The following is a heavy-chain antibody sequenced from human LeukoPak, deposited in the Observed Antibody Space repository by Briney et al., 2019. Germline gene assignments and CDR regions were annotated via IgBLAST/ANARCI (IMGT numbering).Heavy chain of an antibody. J-gene: IGHJ6*03. D-gene: IGHD2-2*01. V-gene: IGHV1-2*02. CDR1: GYTFTGYY. CDR2: INPNSGGT. Sequence: ASVKVSCKASGYTFTGYYMHWVRQAPGQGLEWMGWINPNSGGTNYAQKFQGRVTMTRDTSISTAYMELSRLRSDDTDVYYCARDTNCSSTSCLGSDYYYYYMDVWGKGTTVTVSS. CDR3: ARDTNCSSTSCLGSDYYYYYMDV.